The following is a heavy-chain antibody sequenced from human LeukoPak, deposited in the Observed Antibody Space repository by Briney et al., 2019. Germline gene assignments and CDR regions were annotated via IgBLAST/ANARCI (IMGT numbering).Heavy chain of an antibody. Sequence: SETLSLTCTVSGGSISSTTYYWAWIRQPPGKGLEWIGSIYKTGSTNYSPSLKSRVFISVDTSKNHFSLKLSSVTAADTAVYYCARSLNLDTYGSGSYYSNWGQGTLVTVSS. CDR1: GGSISSTTYY. CDR2: IYKTGST. V-gene: IGHV4-39*02. CDR3: ARSLNLDTYGSGSYYSN. J-gene: IGHJ4*02. D-gene: IGHD3-10*01.